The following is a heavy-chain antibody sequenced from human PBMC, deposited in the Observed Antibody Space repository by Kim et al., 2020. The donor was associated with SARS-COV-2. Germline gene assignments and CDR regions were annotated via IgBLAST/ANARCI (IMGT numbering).Heavy chain of an antibody. D-gene: IGHD3-22*01. Sequence: GGSLRLSCAASGFTFSNAWMSWVRQAPGKGLEWVGRIKSKTDGGTTDYAAPVKGRFTISRDDSKNTLYLQMNSLKTEATAVYYCTTDNYYDSSGYYARWGQGTLVTVSS. CDR1: GFTFSNAW. V-gene: IGHV3-15*01. CDR2: IKSKTDGGTT. J-gene: IGHJ4*02. CDR3: TTDNYYDSSGYYAR.